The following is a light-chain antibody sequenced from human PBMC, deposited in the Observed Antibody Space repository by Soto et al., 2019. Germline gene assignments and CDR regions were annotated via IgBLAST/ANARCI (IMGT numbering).Light chain of an antibody. CDR3: QQYNNWPPWT. CDR2: GAS. J-gene: IGKJ1*01. CDR1: QSVSSN. V-gene: IGKV3-15*01. Sequence: MTQSPATLSLSPSEIATLSCRASQSVSSNLAWYQQKPGQAPRLLIYGASTRATGIPARFSGSGSGTEFTLTISSVQSEDFAVYYCQQYNNWPPWTFGQGTKVDVK.